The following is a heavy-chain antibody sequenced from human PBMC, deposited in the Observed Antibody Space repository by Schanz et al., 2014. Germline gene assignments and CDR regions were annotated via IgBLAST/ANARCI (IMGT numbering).Heavy chain of an antibody. V-gene: IGHV1-18*01. Sequence: QVQLVQSGSELKKPGTSVKVSCKASGYTFNNYTYVMIWVRQAPGQGLEWMGWITAYNGDTNYALKLQGRVTMTTDTSTGTAYMELRSLRSDDTALYYCTRGGYSYALSAFDIWGQGTMXTVSS. CDR1: GYTFNNYTYV. J-gene: IGHJ3*02. CDR3: TRGGYSYALSAFDI. D-gene: IGHD5-18*01. CDR2: ITAYNGDT.